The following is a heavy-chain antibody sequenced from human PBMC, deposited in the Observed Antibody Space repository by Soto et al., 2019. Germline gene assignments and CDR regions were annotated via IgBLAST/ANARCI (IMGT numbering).Heavy chain of an antibody. D-gene: IGHD5-12*01. CDR1: GFTFSSCA. J-gene: IGHJ4*02. V-gene: IGHV3-23*01. CDR3: ARVVAEYSGYDSFDY. CDR2: IIDSGGST. Sequence: PGGSLRLSCAASGFTFSSCAMGWVRQAPGKGLEWVSDIIDSGGSTYYADSVKGRFTISRDNAKNSLYLQMNSLRAEDTAVYYCARVVAEYSGYDSFDYWGQGTLVTVSS.